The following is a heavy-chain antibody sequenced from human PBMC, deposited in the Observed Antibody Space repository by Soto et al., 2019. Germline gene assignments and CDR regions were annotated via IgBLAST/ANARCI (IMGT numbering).Heavy chain of an antibody. CDR3: ESTRAIPIMTAY. V-gene: IGHV3-21*01. D-gene: IGHD2-21*01. J-gene: IGHJ4*02. CDR2: ISSSSSYI. Sequence: APGKGLEWVSSISSSSSYIYYADSVKGRFTISRDNAKNSLYLQMNSLRAEDTAVYYCESTRAIPIMTAYLGKRSLVTV.